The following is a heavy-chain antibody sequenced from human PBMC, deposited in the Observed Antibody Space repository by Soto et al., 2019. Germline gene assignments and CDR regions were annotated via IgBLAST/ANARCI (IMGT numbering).Heavy chain of an antibody. CDR1: GFSLSNARMG. CDR2: IFSNDEK. J-gene: IGHJ6*02. V-gene: IGHV2-26*04. Sequence: SGPTLVNPTETLTLTCTVSGFSLSNARMGVSWIRQPPGKALEWLAHIFSNDEKSYNTSLKNRLTISKDNSKSKVVLTITKKDPVVTSTYYCVCFLRFLEWLSTSYYYGMDVWGQGTTVTVS. CDR3: VCFLRFLEWLSTSYYYGMDV. D-gene: IGHD3-3*01.